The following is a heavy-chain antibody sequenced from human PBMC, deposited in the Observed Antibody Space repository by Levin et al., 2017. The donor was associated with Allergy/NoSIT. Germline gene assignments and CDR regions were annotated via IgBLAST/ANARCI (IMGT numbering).Heavy chain of an antibody. CDR3: ARRGNRDYYYYIDV. D-gene: IGHD2/OR15-2a*01. CDR1: GYSFTSYW. V-gene: IGHV5-51*01. Sequence: KVSCQGSGYSFTSYWIGWVRQMPVKGLEWMGLIYPGDSDTRYSPSFQGQVTISADKSISTAYLQWSSLKASDTAIYYCARRGNRDYYYYIDVWGKGTTVTVSS. CDR2: IYPGDSDT. J-gene: IGHJ6*03.